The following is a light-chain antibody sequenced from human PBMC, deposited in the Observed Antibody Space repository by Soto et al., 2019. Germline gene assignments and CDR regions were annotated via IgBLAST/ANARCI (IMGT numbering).Light chain of an antibody. CDR2: LDRSGSY. Sequence: QSVLTQSSSASASLGSSVKLTCILSSGHSTYIIAWHQQQPGKAPRFLMTLDRSGSYNRGSGVPDSFSGSSSGADRYLTISNLQFEDEGDYYCETWYSNTHKVFGGGTKLTVL. CDR1: SGHSTYI. V-gene: IGLV4-60*02. CDR3: ETWYSNTHKV. J-gene: IGLJ3*02.